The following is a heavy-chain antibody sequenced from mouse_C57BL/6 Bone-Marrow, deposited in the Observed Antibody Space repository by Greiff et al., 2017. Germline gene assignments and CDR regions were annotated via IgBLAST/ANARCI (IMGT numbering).Heavy chain of an antibody. CDR1: GFTFSSYA. V-gene: IGHV5-4*01. D-gene: IGHD2-4*01. Sequence: EVKLVESGGGLVKPGGSLKLSCAASGFTFSSYAMSWVRQTPEKRLGWVATISDGGSYTYYPDNVKGRFTISRDNAKNNLYLQMSHLKSEDTAMYYCARDYDSAYYAMDYWGQGTSVTVSS. CDR3: ARDYDSAYYAMDY. J-gene: IGHJ4*01. CDR2: ISDGGSYT.